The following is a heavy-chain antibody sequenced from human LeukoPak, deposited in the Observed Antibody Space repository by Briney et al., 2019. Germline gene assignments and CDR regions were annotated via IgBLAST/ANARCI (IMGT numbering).Heavy chain of an antibody. Sequence: GAAVKVSCKVSGYTLTELSMHWVREAPGKGLEWMGGFDPEDGETIYTQKFQGRVTTSADTSTDTAYMELSSLRSEDTAVYYCATVGITMVRGVENYFDYWGQGTLVTVSS. D-gene: IGHD3-10*01. V-gene: IGHV1-24*01. CDR3: ATVGITMVRGVENYFDY. J-gene: IGHJ4*02. CDR2: FDPEDGET. CDR1: GYTLTELS.